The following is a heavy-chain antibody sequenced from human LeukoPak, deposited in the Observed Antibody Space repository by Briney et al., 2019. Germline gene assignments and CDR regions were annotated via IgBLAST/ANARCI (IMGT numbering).Heavy chain of an antibody. CDR3: ARAVSGSLYGDFDF. V-gene: IGHV1-18*01. D-gene: IGHD1-26*01. Sequence: GASVKVSCKASGYTFVDFGVSWVRQAPGQGLEWMGWINSHNGDTNYAERFQDRVTITTDTSTTTSYMDLRSLTSDDTAVYYCARAVSGSLYGDFDFWGQGTLVTVSS. J-gene: IGHJ4*02. CDR1: GYTFVDFG. CDR2: INSHNGDT.